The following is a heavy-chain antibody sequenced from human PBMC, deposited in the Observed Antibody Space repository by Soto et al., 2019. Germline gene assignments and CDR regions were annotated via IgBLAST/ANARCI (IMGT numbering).Heavy chain of an antibody. D-gene: IGHD3-16*02. CDR3: ARGVSYRWVY. CDR1: GGSVNTDYW. J-gene: IGHJ4*02. CDR2: VHHSGTT. Sequence: SETLSLTCGVSGGSVNTDYWWSWVRQPPGKGLEWIGEVHHSGTTNYIQSLTSRVTMSVDKSANQVSLELTSVAAADTAVYYCARGVSYRWVYWGQGILVTVSS. V-gene: IGHV4-4*02.